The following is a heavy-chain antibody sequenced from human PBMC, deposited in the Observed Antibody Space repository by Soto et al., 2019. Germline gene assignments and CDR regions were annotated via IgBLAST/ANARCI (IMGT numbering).Heavy chain of an antibody. V-gene: IGHV3-66*01. J-gene: IGHJ6*03. CDR3: ARGGQPKNHRYYYYYYMDV. CDR1: GFTVSSNY. CDR2: IYSGGST. Sequence: VGSLRLSCGASGFTVSSNYMSWVRQAPGKGLEWVSVIYSGGSTYYADSVKGRFTISRDNSKNTLYLQMNSLRAEDTAVYYCARGGQPKNHRYYYYYYMDVWGKGTTVTVSS. D-gene: IGHD3-16*01.